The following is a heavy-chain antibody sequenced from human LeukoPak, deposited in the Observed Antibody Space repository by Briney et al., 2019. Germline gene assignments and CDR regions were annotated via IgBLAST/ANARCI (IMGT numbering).Heavy chain of an antibody. D-gene: IGHD2-2*02. J-gene: IGHJ4*02. CDR3: ARYCSSTSCYTYFDY. CDR1: GYTFTDYY. Sequence: ASVKVPCKTSGYTFTDYYMHWVRQAPGQGLEWMGRINPTSGGAIYAQKFQGRVTMTRDTSITTAYMELSRLRSDDTAVYYCARYCSSTSCYTYFDYWGQGTLVTVSS. CDR2: INPTSGGA. V-gene: IGHV1-2*06.